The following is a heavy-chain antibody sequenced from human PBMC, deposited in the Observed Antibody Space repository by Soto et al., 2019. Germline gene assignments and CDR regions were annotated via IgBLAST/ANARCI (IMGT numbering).Heavy chain of an antibody. J-gene: IGHJ4*02. D-gene: IGHD6-6*01. Sequence: PGGSLRLSCAATGFTFSSYAMSWVRPAPGKGLEWVSSISGSGGSTYYADSVKGRFTISRDNYKNTLYLQMNSLRAEDTAVYYCAKDPIAARPDYWGQGTLVTVSS. CDR2: ISGSGGST. CDR1: GFTFSSYA. CDR3: AKDPIAARPDY. V-gene: IGHV3-23*01.